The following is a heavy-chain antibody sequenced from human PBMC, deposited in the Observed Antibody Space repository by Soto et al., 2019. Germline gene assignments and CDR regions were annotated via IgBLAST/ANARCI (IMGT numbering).Heavy chain of an antibody. CDR1: GGSISSYY. V-gene: IGHV4-59*01. CDR2: IYYSGST. J-gene: IGHJ6*03. D-gene: IGHD3-16*01. CDR3: ARVLRSLDYSYYYMDV. Sequence: QVQLQESGPGLVKPSETLSLTCTVSGGSISSYYWSWIRQPPGKGLEWIGHIYYSGSTNYNPSLKSRVTISVDTSKNQFSLKMSSMTAADTAVYYCARVLRSLDYSYYYMDVWGKGTTVTVSS.